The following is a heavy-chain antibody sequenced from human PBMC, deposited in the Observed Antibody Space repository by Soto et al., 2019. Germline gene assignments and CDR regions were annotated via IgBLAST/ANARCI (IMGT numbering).Heavy chain of an antibody. CDR3: ARVSGFSSTSVDY. CDR1: GLTFSSYN. V-gene: IGHV3-33*01. CDR2: ILYDGSNE. D-gene: IGHD6-13*01. Sequence: GGSLRLSCGAFGLTFSSYNMHWVRQAPGRGLEWVSFILYDGSNELYADSVKGRFTISRDNSKNTLYLQMNSLRADDTAVYYCARVSGFSSTSVDYWGQGPLVTVSS. J-gene: IGHJ4*02.